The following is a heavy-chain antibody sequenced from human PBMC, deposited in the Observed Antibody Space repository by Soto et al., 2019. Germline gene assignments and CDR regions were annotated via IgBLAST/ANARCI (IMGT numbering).Heavy chain of an antibody. V-gene: IGHV3-7*03. CDR3: AITTSTVSYWFDP. D-gene: IGHD4-4*01. CDR2: IKEDGGEQ. CDR1: EFSFGGYW. Sequence: GGSRRLSCVAPEFSFGGYWMSWVRLPPGKGPEWVANIKEDGGEQHYVDSVKGRFTISRANTENSLFLQMNNLRVEDSAIYYCAITTSTVSYWFDPWGPGTQVTVSS. J-gene: IGHJ5*02.